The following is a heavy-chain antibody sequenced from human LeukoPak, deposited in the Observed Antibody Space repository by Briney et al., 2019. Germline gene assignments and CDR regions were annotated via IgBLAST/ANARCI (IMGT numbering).Heavy chain of an antibody. CDR3: ARDPGPDYYDSSGYYSLNAFDI. CDR2: ICYSGST. J-gene: IGHJ3*02. Sequence: PSETLSLTCTVSGGSISSYYWSWIRQPPGKGLEWIGYICYSGSTNYNPSLKSRDTISVDTSKNQFSLKLSSVTAADTAVYYCARDPGPDYYDSSGYYSLNAFDIWGQGTMVTVSS. CDR1: GGSISSYY. D-gene: IGHD3-22*01. V-gene: IGHV4-59*01.